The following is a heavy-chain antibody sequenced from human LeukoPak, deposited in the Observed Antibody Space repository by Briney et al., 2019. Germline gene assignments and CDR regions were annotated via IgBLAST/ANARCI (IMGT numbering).Heavy chain of an antibody. Sequence: SETLSLTCTVSGDSISTYLWSWIRQAPGRGLEWIGYFYNSGDTKLNPSLKSRVTISVDTPKNQYSLKMSSLTTADTAVYYCARDSGLRYFDWFGFDPWGQGTLVTVSS. V-gene: IGHV4-59*01. D-gene: IGHD3-9*01. CDR2: FYNSGDT. CDR1: GDSISTYL. J-gene: IGHJ5*02. CDR3: ARDSGLRYFDWFGFDP.